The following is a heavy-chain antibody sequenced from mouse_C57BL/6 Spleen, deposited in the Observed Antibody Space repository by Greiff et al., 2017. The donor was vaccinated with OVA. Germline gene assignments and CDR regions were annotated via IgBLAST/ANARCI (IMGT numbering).Heavy chain of an antibody. CDR3: ARLPHYDYDAMDY. D-gene: IGHD1-1*02. J-gene: IGHJ4*01. Sequence: DVHLVESGGGLVQPGGSLKLSCAASGFTFSDYGMAWVRQAPRKGPEWVAFISNLAYSIYYADTVTGRFTISRENAKNTLYLEMSSLRSEDTAMYYCARLPHYDYDAMDYWGQGTSVTVSS. CDR1: GFTFSDYG. CDR2: ISNLAYSI. V-gene: IGHV5-15*01.